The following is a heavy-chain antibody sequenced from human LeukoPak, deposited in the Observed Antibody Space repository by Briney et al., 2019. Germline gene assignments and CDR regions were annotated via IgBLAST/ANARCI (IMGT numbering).Heavy chain of an antibody. D-gene: IGHD3-16*01. CDR1: GFTFSSYA. CDR2: ITSKTDGGTT. V-gene: IGHV3-15*01. J-gene: IGHJ4*02. Sequence: PGRSLILSCAVSGFTFSSYAMHWVRQAPGKGLEWVGRITSKTDGGTTDYAAPVKGRFTISRDDSKNTLYLQMNSLKTEDTAIYYCTTDLVSLWDHWGQGTLVTVSS. CDR3: TTDLVSLWDH.